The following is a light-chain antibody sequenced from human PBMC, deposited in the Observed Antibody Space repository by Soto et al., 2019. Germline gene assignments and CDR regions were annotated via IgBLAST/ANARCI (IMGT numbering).Light chain of an antibody. Sequence: QLVLTQSPSASASLGASVKLTCTMSSGHSSYAIAWHQQQPEKGPRYLMKLNSDGSHSKGDWIPDRFSGSSSGAERYLTISSLQSEYEADYYCQTWGTGTVVFGGGTKLTVL. J-gene: IGLJ2*01. CDR1: SGHSSYA. CDR2: LNSDGSH. V-gene: IGLV4-69*01. CDR3: QTWGTGTVV.